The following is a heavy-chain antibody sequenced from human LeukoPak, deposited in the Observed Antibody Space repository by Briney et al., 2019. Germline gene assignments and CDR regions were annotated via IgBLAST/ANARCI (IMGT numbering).Heavy chain of an antibody. CDR1: GFTFSSYA. D-gene: IGHD3-22*01. CDR3: AIKAPRYYYDSSYPDY. J-gene: IGHJ4*02. Sequence: GGSLRLSCAASGFTFSSYAMGWVRQAPGKGLEWVSAISGSGGSTYYADSVKGRFTISRDNSKNTLYLQMNSLRAEDTAVYYCAIKAPRYYYDSSYPDYWGQGTLVTVSS. V-gene: IGHV3-23*01. CDR2: ISGSGGST.